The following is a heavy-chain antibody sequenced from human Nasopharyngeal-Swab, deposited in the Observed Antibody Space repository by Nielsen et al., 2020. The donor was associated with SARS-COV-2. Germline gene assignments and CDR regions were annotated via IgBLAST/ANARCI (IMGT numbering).Heavy chain of an antibody. CDR3: ARAGRVGDAYTGLDV. D-gene: IGHD5-24*01. J-gene: IGHJ6*02. V-gene: IGHV4-34*01. CDR1: GGSFNGFY. CDR2: INHNERT. Sequence: SETLSLTCSVSGGSFNGFYWNWIRQAPGKGLEWIGEINHNERTNYNPSLKSRIAMLVDTSKNQVSLKVSSVSGGATAVYYCARAGRVGDAYTGLDVWGQGTTVTVSS.